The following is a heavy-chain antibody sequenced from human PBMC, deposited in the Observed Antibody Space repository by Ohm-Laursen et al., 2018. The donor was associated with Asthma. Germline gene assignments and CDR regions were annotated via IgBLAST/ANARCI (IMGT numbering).Heavy chain of an antibody. CDR2: ISVYNGDT. CDR3: ARRGYGSGSYYRDLGY. D-gene: IGHD3-10*01. CDR1: GYTFSSYG. Sequence: GSSVKVSCKASGYTFSSYGISWVRQAPGQGLEWMGWISVYNGDTNYAQKLQGRVTMTTDTSTSTAYMELSSLRSEDTAVYYCARRGYGSGSYYRDLGYWGQGTLVTVSS. J-gene: IGHJ4*02. V-gene: IGHV1-18*01.